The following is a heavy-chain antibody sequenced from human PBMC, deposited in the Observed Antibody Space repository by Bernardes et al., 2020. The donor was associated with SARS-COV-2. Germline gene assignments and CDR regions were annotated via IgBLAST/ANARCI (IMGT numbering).Heavy chain of an antibody. D-gene: IGHD2-21*02. Sequence: SGPTLVKPTQTLTLTCIFSGFSLSTSGVGVGWIRQPPGKALEWLALLYWDGDKRYSPSLNNRLTITKDTSKNQVVLTLTNMDPVDTATYYCAYGESTVTARTFAYWGQGTLVTVSS. CDR3: AYGESTVTARTFAY. CDR1: GFSLSTSGVG. J-gene: IGHJ4*02. CDR2: LYWDGDK. V-gene: IGHV2-5*02.